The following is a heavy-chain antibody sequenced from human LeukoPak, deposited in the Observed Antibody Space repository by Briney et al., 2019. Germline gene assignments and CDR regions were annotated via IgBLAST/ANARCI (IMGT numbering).Heavy chain of an antibody. J-gene: IGHJ4*02. CDR3: ARDQGCSSTSCFIDY. Sequence: ASVKVSCKASGYTFTSYYMHWVRQAPGQGLEWMGIINPSGGSTNYAQKFQGRVTMTRDMSTKTVYMELSSLRSEDTAAYYCARDQGCSSTSCFIDYWGQGTLVTVSS. CDR1: GYTFTSYY. V-gene: IGHV1-46*01. D-gene: IGHD2-2*01. CDR2: INPSGGST.